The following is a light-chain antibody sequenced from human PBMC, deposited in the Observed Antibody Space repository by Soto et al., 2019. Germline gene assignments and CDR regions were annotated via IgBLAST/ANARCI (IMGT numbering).Light chain of an antibody. Sequence: QSALTQPASVSGSPGQSITISCTGTSSDVGGYNYVSWYQQHPGKAPKVMIYEVNNGPSGVSNRFSGSKSGNTASLTISGLQAEDEADYYCSSYTSSGTVVFGGGTKVTVL. CDR1: SSDVGGYNY. V-gene: IGLV2-14*01. CDR2: EVN. J-gene: IGLJ2*01. CDR3: SSYTSSGTVV.